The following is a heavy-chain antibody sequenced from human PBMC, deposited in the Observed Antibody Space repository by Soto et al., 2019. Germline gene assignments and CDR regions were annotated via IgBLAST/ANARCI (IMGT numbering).Heavy chain of an antibody. D-gene: IGHD2-21*02. CDR2: IIPIFGTP. J-gene: IGHJ6*02. V-gene: IGHV1-69*12. CDR3: ARSATYCGGDCYPQASYYYYGMDV. CDR1: GGSFTNYA. Sequence: QVQLVQSGAEVKKPGSSVKVSCKASGGSFTNYAINWVRQAPGQGLEWMGGIIPIFGTPNYAQKFQGRVTITADESTSTGYMELSSLRSEDTAVYYCARSATYCGGDCYPQASYYYYGMDVWGQGATVTVSS.